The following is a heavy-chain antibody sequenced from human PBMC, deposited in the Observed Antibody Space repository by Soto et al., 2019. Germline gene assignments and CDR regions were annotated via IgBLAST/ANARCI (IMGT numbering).Heavy chain of an antibody. V-gene: IGHV1-3*05. J-gene: IGHJ4*02. Sequence: QVQLVQSGAEEKKPGASVKVSCKASGYTFTSYAMHWVRQAPGQRLAWMGWINAGNGNTKYSQKFQGRVTITRDTTESTAYMELSSLRSEDTAVYYSARGLPLAADYWGQGTLVTVSS. CDR3: ARGLPLAADY. CDR1: GYTFTSYA. CDR2: INAGNGNT.